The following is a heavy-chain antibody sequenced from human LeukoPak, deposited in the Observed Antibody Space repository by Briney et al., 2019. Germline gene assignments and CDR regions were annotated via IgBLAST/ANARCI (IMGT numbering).Heavy chain of an antibody. V-gene: IGHV3-7*01. D-gene: IGHD3-22*01. J-gene: IGHJ6*03. CDR3: AREVNYDSSGFNYYYYMDV. Sequence: PGGSLRLSCAASGFTFSSSWMSWVRQAPGKGLEWVANIKQDGSEKYYVDSVKGRFTISRDNAKNSLYLQMNSLRAEDTAVYYCAREVNYDSSGFNYYYYMDVWGKGTTVTVSS. CDR2: IKQDGSEK. CDR1: GFTFSSSW.